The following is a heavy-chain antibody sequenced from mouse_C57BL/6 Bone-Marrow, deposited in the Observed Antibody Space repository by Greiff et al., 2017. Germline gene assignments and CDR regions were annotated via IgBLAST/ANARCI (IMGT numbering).Heavy chain of an antibody. CDR1: GFTFSDYG. CDR2: ISNLAYSI. CDR3: ARWGYLYWYFDV. Sequence: EVKLMESGGGLVQPGGSLKLSCAASGFTFSDYGMAWVRQAPRKGPVWVAFISNLAYSIYYAETVTGRFTISRENAKNTLDLEMSSLRTEDTAMDYCARWGYLYWYFDVWGTGTTGTVSS. J-gene: IGHJ1*03. V-gene: IGHV5-15*01. D-gene: IGHD2-2*01.